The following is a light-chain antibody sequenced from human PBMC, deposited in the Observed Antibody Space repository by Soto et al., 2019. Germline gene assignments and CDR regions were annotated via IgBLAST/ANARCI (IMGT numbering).Light chain of an antibody. J-gene: IGKJ1*01. CDR3: QQSYSTTWT. CDR1: QGFTTY. V-gene: IGKV1-39*01. CDR2: AAS. Sequence: DIQMTQSPSSLSASVGDRVSITCRASQGFTTYLNWYQQKPGNATKLLIYAASTLQSGVPSRFSGSGSETDFTLTISSLPPEDFATYSWQQSYSTTWTFGQGTKVEIK.